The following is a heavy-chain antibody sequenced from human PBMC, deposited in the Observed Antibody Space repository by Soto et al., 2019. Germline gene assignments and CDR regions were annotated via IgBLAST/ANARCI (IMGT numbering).Heavy chain of an antibody. J-gene: IGHJ6*02. CDR1: GDSVSSNSAA. CDR3: ARVEAGAGYYYYGMDV. Sequence: SQTLSLTCAISGDSVSSNSAAWNWIRQSPSRGLEWLGRTYYRSKWYNDYAVSVKGRITINPDTSKNQFSLQLNSVTPEDTAVYYCARVEAGAGYYYYGMDVWGQGTTVTVSS. D-gene: IGHD6-13*01. V-gene: IGHV6-1*01. CDR2: TYYRSKWYN.